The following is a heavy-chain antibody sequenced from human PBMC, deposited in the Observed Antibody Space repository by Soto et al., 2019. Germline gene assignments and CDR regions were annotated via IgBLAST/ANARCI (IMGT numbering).Heavy chain of an antibody. CDR1: GGTFSSYA. Sequence: SVKVSCKASGGTFSSYAISWVRQAPGQGLEWMGGIIPIFGTANYAQKFQGRVTITADKSTSTAYMELSSLRSEDTAVYYCAFQVGASYNWFDPWGQGTLVTVSS. D-gene: IGHD1-26*01. J-gene: IGHJ5*02. CDR2: IIPIFGTA. CDR3: AFQVGASYNWFDP. V-gene: IGHV1-69*06.